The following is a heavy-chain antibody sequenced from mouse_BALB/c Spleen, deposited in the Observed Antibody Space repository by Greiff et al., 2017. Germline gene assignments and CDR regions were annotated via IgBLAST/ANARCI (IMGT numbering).Heavy chain of an antibody. CDR2: ISSGGSYT. J-gene: IGHJ1*01. CDR3: TRDAAGYFDV. V-gene: IGHV5-6-4*01. Sequence: DVQLVESGGGLVKPGGSLKLSCAASGFTFSSYTMSWVRQTPEKRLEWVATISSGGSYTYYPDSVKGRFTISRDNAKNTLYLQMSSLKSEDTAMYYCTRDAAGYFDVWGAGTTVTVSS. CDR1: GFTFSSYT.